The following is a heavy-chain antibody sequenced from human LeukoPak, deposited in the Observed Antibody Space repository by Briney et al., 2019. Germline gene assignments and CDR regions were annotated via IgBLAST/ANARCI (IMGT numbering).Heavy chain of an antibody. CDR2: IYYSGST. CDR1: GGSISSYY. D-gene: IGHD4-17*01. V-gene: IGHV4-59*01. Sequence: SETLSLTCTVSGGSISSYYWSWIRQPPGKGLEWIGYIYYSGSTNYNPSLKSRVTISVDTPKNQFSLKLSSVTAADTAVYYCARGDYGDYDRRFDYWGQGTLATVSS. J-gene: IGHJ4*02. CDR3: ARGDYGDYDRRFDY.